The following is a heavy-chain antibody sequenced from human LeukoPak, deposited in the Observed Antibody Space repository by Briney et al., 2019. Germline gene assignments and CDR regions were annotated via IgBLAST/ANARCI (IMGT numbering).Heavy chain of an antibody. V-gene: IGHV4-59*08. CDR1: GDSVSDFY. D-gene: IGHD2-8*01. J-gene: IGHJ5*01. CDR2: THYSGNS. CDR3: VLAPNSNWFDF. Sequence: PSETLSLTCSVSGDSVSDFYWNWIRQSPGTGLEWIGNTHYSGNSNYNPSLKSRVSMSIDTSRNQFFLKLNSVTAADTAVYYCVLAPNSNWFDFWGQGTQVTVSS.